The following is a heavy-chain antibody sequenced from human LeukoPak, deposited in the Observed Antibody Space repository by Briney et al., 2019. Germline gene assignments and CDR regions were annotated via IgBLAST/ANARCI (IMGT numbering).Heavy chain of an antibody. CDR3: ARTVTTASGLASSVNWFDP. CDR1: GGTFSSYA. CDR2: IIPIFGIA. J-gene: IGHJ5*02. V-gene: IGHV1-69*04. Sequence: SVKVSCKASGGTFSSYAISWVRQAPGQGLEWMGRIIPIFGIANYAQKFQGRVTITADKSTSTAYMELSSLRSEDTAVYYCARTVTTASGLASSVNWFDPWGQGTLVTVSS. D-gene: IGHD4-17*01.